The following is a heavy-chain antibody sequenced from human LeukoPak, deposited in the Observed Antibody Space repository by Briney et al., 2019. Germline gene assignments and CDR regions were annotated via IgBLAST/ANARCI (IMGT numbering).Heavy chain of an antibody. J-gene: IGHJ3*02. CDR1: GFTFSNYG. Sequence: PGGSLRLSCAASGFTFSNYGMNWVRQAPGEGLEWVSSISSSSTYIYYADSVKGRFTISRDNAKNSLYLQMNSLRAEDAAVYYCARDSPWVGTTRVDAFDIWGQGTMVTVSS. D-gene: IGHD1-1*01. CDR2: ISSSSTYI. V-gene: IGHV3-21*01. CDR3: ARDSPWVGTTRVDAFDI.